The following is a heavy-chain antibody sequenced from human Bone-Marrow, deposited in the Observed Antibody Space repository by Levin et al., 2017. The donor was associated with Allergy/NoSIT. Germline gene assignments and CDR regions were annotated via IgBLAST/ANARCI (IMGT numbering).Heavy chain of an antibody. CDR3: ARGRLGCGGDCYFYWYFDL. J-gene: IGHJ2*01. D-gene: IGHD2-21*02. CDR1: GGTFSSYT. V-gene: IGHV1-69*02. Sequence: SVKVSCKASGGTFSSYTISWVRQAPGQGLEWMGRIIPILGIANYAQKFQGRVTITADKSTSTAYMELSSLRSEDTAVYYCARGRLGCGGDCYFYWYFDLWGRGTLVTVSS. CDR2: IIPILGIA.